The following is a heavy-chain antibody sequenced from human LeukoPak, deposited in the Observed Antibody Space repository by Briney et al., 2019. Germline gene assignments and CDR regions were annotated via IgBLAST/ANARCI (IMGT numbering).Heavy chain of an antibody. CDR2: INQDGSEK. Sequence: AGGSLRLSCAASGITFSRFWMSWVRQAPGKGLQWVANINQDGSEKHYVDSVKGRFTISRDNAENSLYLQMNSLRAEDTAVYYCATGHIVGATSLLDYWGQGTLVTVSS. J-gene: IGHJ4*02. D-gene: IGHD1-26*01. V-gene: IGHV3-7*03. CDR3: ATGHIVGATSLLDY. CDR1: GITFSRFW.